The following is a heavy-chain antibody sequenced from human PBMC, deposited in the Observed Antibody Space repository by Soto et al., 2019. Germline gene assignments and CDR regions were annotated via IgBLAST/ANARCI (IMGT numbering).Heavy chain of an antibody. CDR2: IYYNGNT. D-gene: IGHD1-1*01. V-gene: IGHV4-39*01. J-gene: IGHJ4*02. Sequence: SETLSLTCTVSGGSISSSPYYWAWIRQPPGRGLQWIGNIYYNGNTFYNPSLRSRVTISIDTSKSQFSLGLSSVTASDTAVYYCARHGPLTNNWNQLNCWGQGTLVTVSS. CDR1: GGSISSSPYY. CDR3: ARHGPLTNNWNQLNC.